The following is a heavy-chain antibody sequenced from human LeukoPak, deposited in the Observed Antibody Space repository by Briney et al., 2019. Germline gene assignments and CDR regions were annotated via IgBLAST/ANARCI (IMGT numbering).Heavy chain of an antibody. CDR2: FSGSGGST. J-gene: IGHJ6*04. V-gene: IGHV3-23*01. D-gene: IGHD6-13*01. Sequence: GGSLRLSCAASGFTFSSYAMIWVRQAPGKGREWVSAFSGSGGSTYYADSVKGRFTISRDNSKNTLYLQMNSLRAEDTAVYYCAKSSSWYYYYGMDVWGKGTTVTVSS. CDR1: GFTFSSYA. CDR3: AKSSSWYYYYGMDV.